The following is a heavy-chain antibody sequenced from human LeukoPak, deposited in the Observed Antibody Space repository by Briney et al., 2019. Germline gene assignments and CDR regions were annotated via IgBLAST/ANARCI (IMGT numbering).Heavy chain of an antibody. D-gene: IGHD3-22*01. J-gene: IGHJ4*02. CDR3: ARAPRSGYYYADY. CDR1: GYTFTGYY. Sequence: ASVKVSCKASGYTFTGYYMYWVRQAPGQGLEWMGWINPNSGGTNYAQKFQGRVTMTRDTSISTAYMELSRLRSDDTAVYYCARAPRSGYYYADYWGQGTLVTVSS. CDR2: INPNSGGT. V-gene: IGHV1-2*02.